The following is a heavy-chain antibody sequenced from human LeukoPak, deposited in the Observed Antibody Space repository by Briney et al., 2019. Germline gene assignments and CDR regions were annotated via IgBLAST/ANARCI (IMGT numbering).Heavy chain of an antibody. D-gene: IGHD6-13*01. J-gene: IGHJ4*02. CDR2: IYYSGST. CDR3: ARSASPYSSSSDYYYFDY. Sequence: SETLSLTCTVSGGSISSYYWRWIRQPPGKGLEWIGYIYYSGSTNYNPSLKSRVTISVDTSKNQFSLKLSSVTAADTAVYYCARSASPYSSSSDYYYFDYWGQGTLVTVSS. CDR1: GGSISSYY. V-gene: IGHV4-59*01.